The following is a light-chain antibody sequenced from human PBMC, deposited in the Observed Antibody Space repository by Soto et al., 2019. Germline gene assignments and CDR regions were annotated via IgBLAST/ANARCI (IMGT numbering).Light chain of an antibody. CDR1: QGISSY. J-gene: IGKJ3*01. V-gene: IGKV1-8*01. CDR3: QQYYSYLEFT. Sequence: AIRMTQSPSSLSASTGDRVTITCRASQGISSYLAWYQQKPGKAPKLLIYAASTLQSGVPSRFSGSGSGTDFTLTISCLQYEDFATYYCQQYYSYLEFTFGPGTKVDIK. CDR2: AAS.